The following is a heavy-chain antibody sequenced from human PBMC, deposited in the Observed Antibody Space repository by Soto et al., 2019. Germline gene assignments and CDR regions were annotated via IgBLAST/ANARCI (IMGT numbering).Heavy chain of an antibody. CDR1: GYTFTSYG. J-gene: IGHJ6*02. Sequence: QVQLVQSGAEVKKPGASVKVSCKASGYTFTSYGISWVRQAPGQGLEWMGWISAYNGNTNYAQKFQGRVTITADESTSTAYMELSSLRSEDTAVYYCARSITVATISYYYYGMDVWGQGTTVTVSS. CDR3: ARSITVATISYYYYGMDV. CDR2: ISAYNGNT. V-gene: IGHV1-18*04. D-gene: IGHD5-12*01.